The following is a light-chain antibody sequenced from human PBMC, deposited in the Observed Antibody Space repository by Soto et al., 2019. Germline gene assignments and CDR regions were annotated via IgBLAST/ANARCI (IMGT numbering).Light chain of an antibody. V-gene: IGKV3-20*01. CDR1: QSVASAY. J-gene: IGKJ1*01. CDR2: GAS. CDR3: QQYATSRWT. Sequence: ETVLTQSPGILSLSPGERATLSCRASQSVASAYLAWYQQKPGQAPRLLMYGASSRATGIPDRFSGSGSGTDFTLTNSRLEPEDFAVYYCQQYATSRWTFGQGTKVEIK.